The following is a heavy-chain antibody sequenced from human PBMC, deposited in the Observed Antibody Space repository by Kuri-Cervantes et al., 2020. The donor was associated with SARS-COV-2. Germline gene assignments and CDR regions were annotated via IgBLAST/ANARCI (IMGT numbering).Heavy chain of an antibody. D-gene: IGHD4-17*01. J-gene: IGHJ4*02. CDR3: TTDSDYGDYDY. Sequence: GGSLRLSCAASGFTFSNAWMSWVRQAPGKGLEWVGRIKSKTDGGTTDYAAPVKGRFTISRDDSKNTLCLQMNSLKTEDTAVYYCTTDSDYGDYDYWGQGTLVTVSS. CDR1: GFTFSNAW. CDR2: IKSKTDGGTT. V-gene: IGHV3-15*01.